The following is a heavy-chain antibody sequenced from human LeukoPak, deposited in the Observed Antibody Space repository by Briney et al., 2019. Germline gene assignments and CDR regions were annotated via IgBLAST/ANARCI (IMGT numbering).Heavy chain of an antibody. CDR1: GLTFSSYG. J-gene: IGHJ4*02. Sequence: GGSLRLSCAASGLTFSSYGMHWVRQAPGKGLEWVAFIRYDGSNKYYADSVKGRFTISRDNSKNTLYLQMNSLRAEDTAVYYCAKERHAPAHFDYWGQGTLVTVSS. CDR2: IRYDGSNK. CDR3: AKERHAPAHFDY. V-gene: IGHV3-30*02.